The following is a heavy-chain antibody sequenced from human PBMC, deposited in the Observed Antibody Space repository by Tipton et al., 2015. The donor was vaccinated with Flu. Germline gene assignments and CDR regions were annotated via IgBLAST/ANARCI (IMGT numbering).Heavy chain of an antibody. V-gene: IGHV4-4*07. CDR2: ISTSGNT. CDR3: ARDLRGYSGYTGGDAFDM. Sequence: TLSLTCTVSGGSISTSYWSWIRQPAGKGLEWIGRISTSGNTNYNASLESRVTLSRDTSKNNISLRLTSATAADTALYYCARDLRGYSGYTGGDAFDMWGRGIMVFVSS. J-gene: IGHJ3*02. CDR1: GGSISTSY. D-gene: IGHD5-12*01.